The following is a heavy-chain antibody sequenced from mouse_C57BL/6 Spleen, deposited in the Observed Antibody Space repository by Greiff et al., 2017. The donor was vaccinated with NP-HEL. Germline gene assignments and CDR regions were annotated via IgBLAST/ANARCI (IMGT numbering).Heavy chain of an antibody. CDR1: GYTFTDYY. V-gene: IGHV1-76*01. CDR2: IYPGSGNT. Sequence: VQLQQSGAELVRPGASVKLSCKASGYTFTDYYINWVKQRPGQGLEWIARIYPGSGNTYYNEKFKGKATLTAEKSSSTAYMQLSSLTSEDSAVYFCARGLYGSVDYWGQGTTLTVSS. D-gene: IGHD1-1*01. J-gene: IGHJ2*01. CDR3: ARGLYGSVDY.